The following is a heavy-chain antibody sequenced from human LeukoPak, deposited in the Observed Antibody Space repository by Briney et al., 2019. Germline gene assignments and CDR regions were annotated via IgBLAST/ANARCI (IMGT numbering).Heavy chain of an antibody. V-gene: IGHV3-48*03. D-gene: IGHD3-10*01. CDR2: IGNRGRTI. CDR1: GLTFSSYE. J-gene: IGHJ3*02. CDR3: ARKFAPGAFDI. Sequence: GGSLRLSCEASGLTFSSYEMSWVRQAPGKGLEWVSYIGNRGRTIYYADSVKGRFTISRDNAKNSLYLQMNSLRVEDTAVYYCARKFAPGAFDIWGQGTMVTVSS.